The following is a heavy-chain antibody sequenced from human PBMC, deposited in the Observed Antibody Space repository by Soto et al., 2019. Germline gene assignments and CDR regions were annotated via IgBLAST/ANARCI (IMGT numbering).Heavy chain of an antibody. V-gene: IGHV4-34*01. CDR2: INHSGST. CDR3: ARGFVVATIRYGMDV. Sequence: QVQLQQWGAGLLKPSETLSLTCAVYGGSFSGYYWSWIRQPPGKGLEWIGEINHSGSTNYNPSLKSRVTTXXHXSXXQFSLKLSSVTAADTAVYYCARGFVVATIRYGMDVWGQGTTVTVSS. CDR1: GGSFSGYY. D-gene: IGHD5-12*01. J-gene: IGHJ6*02.